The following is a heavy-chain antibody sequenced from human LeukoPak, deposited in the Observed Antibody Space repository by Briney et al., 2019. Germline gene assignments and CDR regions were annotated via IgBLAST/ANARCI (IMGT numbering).Heavy chain of an antibody. CDR1: GYTLTELS. CDR2: FDPEDGET. J-gene: IGHJ6*03. Sequence: ASVKVSCKVSGYTLTELSMHWVRQAPGKGLEWMGGFDPEDGETIYAQKFQGRVTMTRDTSTSTVYMELSSLRSEDTAVYYCARAPYDSSGYYYSFNYYYYMDVWGKGTTVTISS. CDR3: ARAPYDSSGYYYSFNYYYYMDV. D-gene: IGHD3-22*01. V-gene: IGHV1-24*01.